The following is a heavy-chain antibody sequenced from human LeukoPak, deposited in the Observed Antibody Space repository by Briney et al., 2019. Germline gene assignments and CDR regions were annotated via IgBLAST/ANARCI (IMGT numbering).Heavy chain of an antibody. J-gene: IGHJ4*02. Sequence: VASVKVSCKASGYTLTGYYMHWVRQAPGQGLEWMGWINPNSGGTNYAQKFQGRATMTRDTSISTAYMELSRLRSDDTAVYYCARVRPFDYWGQGTLVTVSS. CDR1: GYTLTGYY. D-gene: IGHD6-6*01. CDR3: ARVRPFDY. V-gene: IGHV1-2*02. CDR2: INPNSGGT.